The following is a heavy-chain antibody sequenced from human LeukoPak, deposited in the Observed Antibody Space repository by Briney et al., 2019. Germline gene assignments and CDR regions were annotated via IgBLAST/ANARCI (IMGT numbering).Heavy chain of an antibody. Sequence: GGSLRLSCTASGFTFNTYTMNWVRQAPGKGLEWVSYISSSDSTIYYADSVKGRFTISRDNAKNSLYLQMNSLRAEDTAVYYCAKGENYYDPFDPWGQGTLVTVSS. V-gene: IGHV3-48*01. J-gene: IGHJ5*02. CDR2: ISSSDSTI. CDR3: AKGENYYDPFDP. D-gene: IGHD3-22*01. CDR1: GFTFNTYT.